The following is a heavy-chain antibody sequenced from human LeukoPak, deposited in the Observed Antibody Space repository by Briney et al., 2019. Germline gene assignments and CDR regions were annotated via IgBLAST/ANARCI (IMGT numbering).Heavy chain of an antibody. J-gene: IGHJ4*02. D-gene: IGHD4/OR15-4a*01. CDR1: GFTFSDYY. CDR2: SKTHGDTT. Sequence: GFLRLSCAASGFTFSDYYMSWIRQAPGNGLEWVGRSKTHGDTTQYAAPVKDRFTISRDDSKNTLYLQMNSLKTEDTAVYYCTTTTTVLTGYWGQGTLVSVSS. V-gene: IGHV3-15*01. CDR3: TTTTTVLTGY.